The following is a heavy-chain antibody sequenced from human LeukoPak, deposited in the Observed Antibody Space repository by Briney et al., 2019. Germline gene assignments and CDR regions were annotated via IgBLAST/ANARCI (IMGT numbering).Heavy chain of an antibody. V-gene: IGHV3-9*01. Sequence: PGRSLRLSCAASGFTFDDYAMHWVRQAPGKGLEWFSGISWNNGSIGYADSVKGRFTISRDNAKNSLYLQMNSLRAEDTAVYYCARDLSRYYDSSGYYSPRNAFDIWGQGTMVTVSS. CDR1: GFTFDDYA. J-gene: IGHJ3*02. D-gene: IGHD3-22*01. CDR2: ISWNNGSI. CDR3: ARDLSRYYDSSGYYSPRNAFDI.